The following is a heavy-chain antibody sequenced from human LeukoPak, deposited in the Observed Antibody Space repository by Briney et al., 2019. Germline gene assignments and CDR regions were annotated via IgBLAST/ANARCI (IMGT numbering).Heavy chain of an antibody. CDR3: ARDRRYYDSSGYYFHWYFDL. J-gene: IGHJ2*01. D-gene: IGHD3-22*01. Sequence: GGSLRLSCAASGFTVSSNYMSWVRQAPGKELEWVSVIYSGVSTYYADSVKGRFTISRDNSKNTLYLQMNSLRAEDTALYYCARDRRYYDSSGYYFHWYFDLWGRGTLVTVSS. CDR2: IYSGVST. V-gene: IGHV3-53*01. CDR1: GFTVSSNY.